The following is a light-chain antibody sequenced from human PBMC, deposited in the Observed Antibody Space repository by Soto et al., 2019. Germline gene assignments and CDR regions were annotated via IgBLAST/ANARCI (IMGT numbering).Light chain of an antibody. V-gene: IGLV2-23*02. CDR2: EVS. CDR1: SSDVGSYNL. CDR3: CSYAGSSTFD. Sequence: QSVLTQPASVSGSPGQSITISCTGTSSDVGSYNLVSWYQQHPGKAPKLMIYEVSKRPSGVSNRFSGSKSGNTASLTFSGLQAEDEADYYCCSYAGSSTFDFGTGTKVTVL. J-gene: IGLJ1*01.